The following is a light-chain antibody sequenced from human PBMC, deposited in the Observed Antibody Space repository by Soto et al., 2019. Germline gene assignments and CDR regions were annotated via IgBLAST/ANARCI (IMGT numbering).Light chain of an antibody. CDR3: QQYHNWPPT. CDR1: QTVSSN. J-gene: IGKJ1*01. Sequence: EIVMTQSPATLSVSPGERATLSCRASQTVSSNLAWFQQKPGQAPRLLIYGASTRATGIPAGFSGSGSATEFTLTISSLQSEDFAVYYCQQYHNWPPTFGQGTKVDI. V-gene: IGKV3-15*01. CDR2: GAS.